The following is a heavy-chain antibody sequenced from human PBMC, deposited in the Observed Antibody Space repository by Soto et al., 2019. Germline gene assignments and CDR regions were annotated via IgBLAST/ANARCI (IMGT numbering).Heavy chain of an antibody. Sequence: PSETLSLTSAADGGSCSGYYWSWIRQPPGKGLEWIGEINHSGSTNYNPSLKSRVTISVDTSKNQFSLKLSSVTAADTAVYYCARAPLGLLIPFDYWGQGQWSPSPQ. CDR1: GGSCSGYY. CDR3: ARAPLGLLIPFDY. D-gene: IGHD2-15*01. V-gene: IGHV4-34*01. J-gene: IGHJ4*02. CDR2: INHSGST.